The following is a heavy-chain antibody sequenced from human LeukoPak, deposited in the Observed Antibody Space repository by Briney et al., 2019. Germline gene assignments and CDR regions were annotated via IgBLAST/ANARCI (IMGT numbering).Heavy chain of an antibody. CDR2: ISSGSSSI. V-gene: IGHV3-21*01. Sequence: GGSLRLSCAVSGFSLTAFGMNWVRQAPGKGLEWVSSISSGSSSIYYADSVRGRFTISRDNAKNSLYLQMNSLRAEDTAVYYCARVTNYYYYMDVWGKGSSVTVSS. J-gene: IGHJ6*03. CDR3: ARVTNYYYYMDV. D-gene: IGHD4-11*01. CDR1: GFSLTAFG.